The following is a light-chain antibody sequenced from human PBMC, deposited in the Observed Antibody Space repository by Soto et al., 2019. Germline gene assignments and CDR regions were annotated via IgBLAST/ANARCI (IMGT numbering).Light chain of an antibody. CDR3: LHHYNYPRT. CDR1: QGIGNR. V-gene: IGKV1-17*01. CDR2: AAS. Sequence: DIQMTQSPSSLSASVGDRVTITCRASQGIGNRLGWYQHNPGKAPKRLIYAASSLQSGVPSRFSGSGSGTEFTLTINGLQPEDLATYYCLHHYNYPRTFGQGTKV. J-gene: IGKJ1*01.